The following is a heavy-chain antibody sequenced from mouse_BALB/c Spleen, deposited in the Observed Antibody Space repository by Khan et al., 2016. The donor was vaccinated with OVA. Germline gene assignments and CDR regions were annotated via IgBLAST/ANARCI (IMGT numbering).Heavy chain of an antibody. CDR3: VRDGAYHRNDGWFAY. V-gene: IGHV1-4*01. D-gene: IGHD2-14*01. Sequence: QVQLKQSGAELARPGASVKMSCQASGYTLTSYMIHWIKLRPGQGLEWIGYINPRNGYSNYNQKFKDKVTLTADKSSTTSIMQLSMLTSDDSAVYDCVRDGAYHRNDGWFAYWGLGTLVTVSA. J-gene: IGHJ3*01. CDR2: INPRNGYS. CDR1: GYTLTSYM.